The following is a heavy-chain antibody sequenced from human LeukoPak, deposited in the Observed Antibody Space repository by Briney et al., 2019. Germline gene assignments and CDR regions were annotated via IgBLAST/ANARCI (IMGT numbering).Heavy chain of an antibody. CDR1: GFTFSSYT. CDR3: ERQFDS. J-gene: IGHJ4*02. V-gene: IGHV3-48*02. Sequence: GGSLRLSCAASGFTFSSYTMNWVRQTPGKGLEWVSYISAIGDSMTYADSVKGRFSISRDNAKNSLYLQMNSLRDEDTAVYYCERQFDSWGQGIPVTVSS. CDR2: ISAIGDSM.